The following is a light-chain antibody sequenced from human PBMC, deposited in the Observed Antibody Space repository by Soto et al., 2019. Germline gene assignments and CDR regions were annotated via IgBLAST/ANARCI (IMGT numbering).Light chain of an antibody. J-gene: IGKJ1*01. CDR2: GAS. CDR1: QSVSSN. CDR3: QHYSSWHSWT. Sequence: EIMMTQSPATLSVSPGERATLSCRASQSVSSNLAWYQQKPGQAPRLLLYGASTRATGIPARISGSGSGTEFSLAISGLQSEDFGVYDCQHYSSWHSWTFGLGTKVEI. V-gene: IGKV3-15*01.